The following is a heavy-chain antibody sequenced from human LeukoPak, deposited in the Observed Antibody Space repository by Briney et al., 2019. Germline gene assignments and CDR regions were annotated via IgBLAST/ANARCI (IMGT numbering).Heavy chain of an antibody. CDR2: INHSGST. V-gene: IGHV4-34*01. CDR1: GGSFSGYY. Sequence: ASETLSLTCAVYGGSFSGYYWSWIRQPPGKGLEWIGEINHSGSTNYNPSLKSRVTISVDTSKNQFSLKLSSVTAADTAVYYCARGVVVVPAFYYYYYYMDVWGKGTTVTVSS. CDR3: ARGVVVVPAFYYYYYYMDV. D-gene: IGHD2-2*01. J-gene: IGHJ6*03.